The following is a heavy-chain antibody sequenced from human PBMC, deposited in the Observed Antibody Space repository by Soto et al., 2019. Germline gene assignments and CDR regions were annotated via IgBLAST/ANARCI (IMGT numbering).Heavy chain of an antibody. CDR2: NIPILGIA. J-gene: IGHJ2*01. Sequence: QVQLVQSGAEVKKPGSSVKVSCKASGGTFSSYTISWVRQAPGQGLEWMGRNIPILGIANYAQKFQGRVTITADKSTSTAYMELSSLRSEDTAVYYCARAHCSSTSCYDFRGYWYFDLWGRGTLVTVSS. CDR3: ARAHCSSTSCYDFRGYWYFDL. V-gene: IGHV1-69*02. CDR1: GGTFSSYT. D-gene: IGHD2-2*01.